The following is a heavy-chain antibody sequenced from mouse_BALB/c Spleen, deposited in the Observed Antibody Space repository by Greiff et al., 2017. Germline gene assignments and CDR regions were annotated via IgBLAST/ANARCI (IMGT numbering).Heavy chain of an antibody. D-gene: IGHD1-1*01. CDR3: AGGSSYVSLFDY. CDR1: GYTFTSYW. V-gene: IGHV1S41*01. J-gene: IGHJ2*01. CDR2: IAPGSGST. Sequence: DLVKPGASVKLSCKASGYTFTSYWINWIKQRPGQGLEWIGRIAPGSGSTYYNEMFKGKATLTVDTSSSTAYIQLSSLSSEDSAVYFCAGGSSYVSLFDYWGQGTTLTVSS.